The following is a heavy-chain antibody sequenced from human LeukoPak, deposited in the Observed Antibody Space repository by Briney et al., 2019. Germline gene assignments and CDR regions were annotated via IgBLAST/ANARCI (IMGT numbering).Heavy chain of an antibody. D-gene: IGHD2-2*01. CDR1: GYTFTGYY. CDR3: ARGPVIVVVPAAMSL. CDR2: INTNTGNP. J-gene: IGHJ4*02. Sequence: AASVKVSCKASGYTFTGYYMHWVRQAPGQGLEWMGWINTNTGNPTYAQGFTGRFVFSLDTSVTTAYLQINSLKAEDTAVYYCARGPVIVVVPAAMSLWGQGTLVTVSS. V-gene: IGHV7-4-1*02.